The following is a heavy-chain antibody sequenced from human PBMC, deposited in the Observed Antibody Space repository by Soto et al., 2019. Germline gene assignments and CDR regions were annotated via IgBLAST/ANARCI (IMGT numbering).Heavy chain of an antibody. J-gene: IGHJ4*02. V-gene: IGHV3-23*01. CDR2: ISGSGGST. Sequence: EVQLLESGGGLVQPGGSLRLSCAASGFTFSSYAMSWVRQAPGKGLEWVSAISGSGGSTYYADSVKGRFTISRDNSKNTLYLQMNSRRAEDTAVYYCAKGNPYYYGSGSYLADYWGQGTLVTVSS. CDR1: GFTFSSYA. CDR3: AKGNPYYYGSGSYLADY. D-gene: IGHD3-10*01.